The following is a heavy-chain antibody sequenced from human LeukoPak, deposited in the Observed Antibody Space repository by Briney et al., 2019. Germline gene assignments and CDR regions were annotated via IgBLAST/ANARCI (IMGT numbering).Heavy chain of an antibody. CDR1: GGSFSGYY. J-gene: IGHJ5*02. V-gene: IGHV4-34*01. CDR3: ARDRVVVAATGFNWFDP. D-gene: IGHD2-15*01. Sequence: SETLSLTCAVYGGSFSGYYWSWIRQPPGKGLEWIGEINHSGSTSYNPSLKSRVTISVDTSKNQFSLKLSSVTAADTAVYYCARDRVVVAATGFNWFDPWGQGTLVTVSS. CDR2: INHSGST.